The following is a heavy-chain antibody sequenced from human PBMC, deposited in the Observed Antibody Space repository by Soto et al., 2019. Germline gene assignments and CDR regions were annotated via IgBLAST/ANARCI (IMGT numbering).Heavy chain of an antibody. CDR3: ARGREYSFGYNWFDP. V-gene: IGHV1-46*01. D-gene: IGHD4-4*01. CDR2: INPSEGRT. J-gene: IGHJ5*02. Sequence: QVQLVQSGAAVRKPGASVNLSCQTSGYPFTSYHMHWVRQAPGQGLEWMGVINPSEGRTRYSQKFQYRVTMTRDTSTSTVYMDLTSLRSEDTATYFCARGREYSFGYNWFDPWGQGTLVTVSS. CDR1: GYPFTSYH.